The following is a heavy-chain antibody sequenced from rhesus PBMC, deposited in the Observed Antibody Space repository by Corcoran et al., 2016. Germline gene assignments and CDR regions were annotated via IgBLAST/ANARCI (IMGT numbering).Heavy chain of an antibody. Sequence: QVQLQESGPGVVKPSETLSLTCAVSGGSISSYWGGWIPRPPGKGLEWIGQIYGGSGSASYNPSLKSRVTISSDTSKNQFSLKLSSVTAADTAVYYCAKDAWGYSNYFDYWGQGVLVTVSS. V-gene: IGHV4-147*01. CDR2: IYGGSGSA. CDR3: AKDAWGYSNYFDY. D-gene: IGHD5-42*01. J-gene: IGHJ4*01. CDR1: GGSISSYW.